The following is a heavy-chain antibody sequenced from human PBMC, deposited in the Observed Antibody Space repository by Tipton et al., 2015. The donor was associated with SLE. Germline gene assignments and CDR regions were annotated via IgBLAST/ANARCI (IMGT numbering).Heavy chain of an antibody. CDR3: ARTAGRSVKLWYFDL. CDR1: GYSISSSHW. Sequence: LRLSCTVSGYSISSSHWWGWIRQPPGKGLEWIGHIYYGGTIYYNPSLKSRVTMSIDTSKNQFSLKLSSVTDVDTAVYYCARTAGRSVKLWYFDLWGRGTLVTVSS. J-gene: IGHJ2*01. V-gene: IGHV4-28*02. D-gene: IGHD5-18*01. CDR2: IYYGGTI.